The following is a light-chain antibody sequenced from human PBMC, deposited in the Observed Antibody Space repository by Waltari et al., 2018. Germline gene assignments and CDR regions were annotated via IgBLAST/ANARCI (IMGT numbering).Light chain of an antibody. CDR2: KAS. CDR1: RSISSW. CDR3: QQYNRA. V-gene: IGKV1-5*03. Sequence: DIQMTQSPSTLSASVGDRVTITCRASRSISSWLAWYQQKPGKAPKSLIYKASSLESGVPSRVSGSGSGTEFTLTISSLQPDDFATDYCQQYNRAFGQGTKVEIK. J-gene: IGKJ1*01.